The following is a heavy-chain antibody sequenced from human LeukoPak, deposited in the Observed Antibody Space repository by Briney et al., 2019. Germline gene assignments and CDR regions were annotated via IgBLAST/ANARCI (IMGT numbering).Heavy chain of an antibody. J-gene: IGHJ3*02. V-gene: IGHV4-59*01. Sequence: SETLSLTCTVSGGSIRSNYWSWIRQPPRKGLEWIGYMYYSGSTNYNPSLKSRVTISVDTSKNQFSLKLTSVTAADTAVYYCAREGSSAPSDGFDIWGQGTMVTVSS. CDR3: AREGSSAPSDGFDI. CDR2: MYYSGST. CDR1: GGSIRSNY.